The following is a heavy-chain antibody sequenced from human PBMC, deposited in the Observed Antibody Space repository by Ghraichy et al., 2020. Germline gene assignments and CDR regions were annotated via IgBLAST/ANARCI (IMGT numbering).Heavy chain of an antibody. V-gene: IGHV4-59*12. J-gene: IGHJ4*02. CDR1: GGSIGSNY. D-gene: IGHD3-9*01. CDR3: AREDLTGYFDY. CDR2: VYYSGST. Sequence: SETLSLTCTVSGGSIGSNYWSWFRQPPGKGLEWIGHVYYSGSTNYNPSLKSRVTFSVDTSKSQFSLKLNSVTAADTAVYYCAREDLTGYFDYWGQGTLVIVSS.